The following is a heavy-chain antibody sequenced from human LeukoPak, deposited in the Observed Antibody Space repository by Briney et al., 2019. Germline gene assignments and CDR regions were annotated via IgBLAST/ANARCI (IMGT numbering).Heavy chain of an antibody. V-gene: IGHV4-34*01. CDR3: ARSQNRARITIFGVVLPRDAFDI. CDR2: INHSGST. J-gene: IGHJ3*02. D-gene: IGHD3-3*01. Sequence: PSETLSLTCAVYGGSFSGYYWSWIRQPPGKWLEWIGEINHSGSTNYNPSLKSRVTISVDTSKNQFSLKLSSVTAADTAVYYCARSQNRARITIFGVVLPRDAFDIWGQGTMVTVSS. CDR1: GGSFSGYY.